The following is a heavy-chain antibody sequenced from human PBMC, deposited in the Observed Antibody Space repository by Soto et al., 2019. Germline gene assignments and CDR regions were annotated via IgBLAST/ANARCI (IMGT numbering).Heavy chain of an antibody. CDR1: DGSISSSNL. CDR2: IYHSGST. CDR3: ARGDSYSLLDY. D-gene: IGHD1-26*01. V-gene: IGHV4-4*02. Sequence: SETLSLTCAVSDGSISSSNLWSWVRQPPGKGLEWIGEIYHSGSTNYNPPLKSRVTISVDKSKNQFSLKLSSVTAADTAVYYCARGDSYSLLDYWGQGTLVTVSS. J-gene: IGHJ4*02.